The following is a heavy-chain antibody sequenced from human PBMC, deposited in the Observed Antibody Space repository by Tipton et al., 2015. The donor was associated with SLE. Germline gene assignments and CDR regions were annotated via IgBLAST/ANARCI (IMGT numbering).Heavy chain of an antibody. CDR1: GFTLRGSA. CDR3: TRHGEWFGELEYYFDY. D-gene: IGHD3-10*01. J-gene: IGHJ4*02. CDR2: IRSKGKNYAT. Sequence: SLRLSCAASGFTLRGSALHWVRQASGKGLEWVGRIRSKGKNYATEYAASVKGRFTISRDDSKNTAYLQMNNLKIEDTAVYYCTRHGEWFGELEYYFDYWGQGTLVTVSS. V-gene: IGHV3-73*01.